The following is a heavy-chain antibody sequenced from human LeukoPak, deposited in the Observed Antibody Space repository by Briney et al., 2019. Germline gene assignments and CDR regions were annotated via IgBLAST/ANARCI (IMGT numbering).Heavy chain of an antibody. D-gene: IGHD6-13*01. J-gene: IGHJ5*02. Sequence: SETLSLTCTVSGASIENHYWSWIRQPAGKGLEWIGRFEPSGTTKYNPSLKSRITMSVDTSRNQFSLELNSMTAADTAVYYCAKEGAAAGPDFDLWGQGTLVIVSS. CDR1: GASIENHY. V-gene: IGHV4-4*07. CDR3: AKEGAAAGPDFDL. CDR2: FEPSGTT.